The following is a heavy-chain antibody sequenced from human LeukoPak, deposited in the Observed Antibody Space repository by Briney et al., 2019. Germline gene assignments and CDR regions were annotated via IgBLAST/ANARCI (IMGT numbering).Heavy chain of an antibody. Sequence: PSETLSLTCAVSGGSISSNYCFWDWIRQPPGKGLEWIGSVYYSGNTNYNPSLKSRVTISVDTSKNQFSLKLSSVTAADTAVYYCARRRTGYSSSWPFDYWGQGTLVTVSS. V-gene: IGHV4-39*07. CDR1: GGSISSNYCF. CDR2: VYYSGNT. CDR3: ARRRTGYSSSWPFDY. J-gene: IGHJ4*02. D-gene: IGHD6-13*01.